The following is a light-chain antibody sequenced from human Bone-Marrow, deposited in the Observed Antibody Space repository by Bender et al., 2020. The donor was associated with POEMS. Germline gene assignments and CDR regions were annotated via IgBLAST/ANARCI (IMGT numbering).Light chain of an antibody. CDR1: SSDVGDFNF. J-gene: IGLJ1*01. CDR2: EVS. Sequence: QSALTQPASVSGSPGQSITISCTGTSSDVGDFNFVSWYQHHPGKAPKLLIYEVSKRPSGVPDRFSGSKSGNTASLTVSGLQADDEADYYCNSYAGSDIVYVFGTGTKVTVL. V-gene: IGLV2-8*01. CDR3: NSYAGSDIVYV.